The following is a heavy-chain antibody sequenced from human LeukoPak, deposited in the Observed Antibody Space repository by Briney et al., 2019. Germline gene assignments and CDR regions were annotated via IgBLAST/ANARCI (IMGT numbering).Heavy chain of an antibody. V-gene: IGHV4-38-2*02. D-gene: IGHD6-13*01. CDR2: INHSGST. CDR3: ARRKAAAGRGRYYMDV. CDR1: GYSISSGYY. J-gene: IGHJ6*03. Sequence: SETLSLTCTVSGYSISSGYYWSWIRLPPGKGLEWIGEINHSGSTNYNPSLKSRVTISVDTSKNQFSLKLSSVTAADTAVYYCARRKAAAGRGRYYMDVWGKGTTVTISS.